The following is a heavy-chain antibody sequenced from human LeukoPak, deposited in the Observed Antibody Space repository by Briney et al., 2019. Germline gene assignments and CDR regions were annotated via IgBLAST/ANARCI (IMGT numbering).Heavy chain of an antibody. J-gene: IGHJ4*02. D-gene: IGHD3-16*01. V-gene: IGHV3-23*01. CDR2: ISGSGGST. CDR3: AKDSSQGGDYFDS. Sequence: GGSLRLSCAASGFTFSSYAMSWVRQAPGKGLEWVSAISGSGGSTYYADSVKGRFTISRDNSKNTLYLQMNSLRAEDTAIYYCAKDSSQGGDYFDSWGQGTLVTVSS. CDR1: GFTFSSYA.